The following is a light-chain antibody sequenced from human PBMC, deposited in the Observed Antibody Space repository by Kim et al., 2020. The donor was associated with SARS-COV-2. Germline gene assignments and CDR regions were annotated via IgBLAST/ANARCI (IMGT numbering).Light chain of an antibody. CDR2: QDS. V-gene: IGLV3-1*01. CDR1: KLGDKY. Sequence: SVSPGQTASITCSGDKLGDKYACWYQQKPGQSPVLVIYQDSKRPSGIPERFSGSNSGNTATLTISGTQAMDEADYYCQAWDSSTGVFGGGTQLPS. CDR3: QAWDSSTGV. J-gene: IGLJ3*02.